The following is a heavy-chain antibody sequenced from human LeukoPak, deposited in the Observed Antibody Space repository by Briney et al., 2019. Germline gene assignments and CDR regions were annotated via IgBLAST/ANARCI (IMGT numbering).Heavy chain of an antibody. CDR1: GFTFSSYS. V-gene: IGHV3-21*01. D-gene: IGHD6-19*01. Sequence: GRSLRLSCAASGFTFSSYSMNWVRQAPGKGLEWVSSISSSSSYIYYADSVKGRFTISRDNAKNSLYLQMNSLRAEDTAVYYCARDSQWLVPFDYWGQGTLVTVSS. CDR2: ISSSSSYI. CDR3: ARDSQWLVPFDY. J-gene: IGHJ4*02.